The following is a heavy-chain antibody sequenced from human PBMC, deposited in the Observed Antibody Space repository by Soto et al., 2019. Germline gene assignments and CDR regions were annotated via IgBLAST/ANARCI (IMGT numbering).Heavy chain of an antibody. V-gene: IGHV3-15*07. CDR1: GFTFSNAW. CDR2: IKSKTDGGKT. Sequence: GGSLRLSCAASGFTFSNAWMNWVRQAPGKGLEWVGRIKSKTDGGKTDYAAPVKGRFTISRDDSKNTLYLQMTSLKTEDTAVYYCTTVGGVVVPAAMGEANFDYWGQGTLVTVSS. J-gene: IGHJ4*02. D-gene: IGHD2-2*01. CDR3: TTVGGVVVPAAMGEANFDY.